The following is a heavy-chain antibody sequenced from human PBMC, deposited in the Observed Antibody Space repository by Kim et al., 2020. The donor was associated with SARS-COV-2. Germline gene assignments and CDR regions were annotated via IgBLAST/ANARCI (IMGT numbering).Heavy chain of an antibody. D-gene: IGHD3-10*01. Sequence: GGSLRLSCAASGFTFSSYWMSWVRQAPGKGLEWVANIYQDGSEKYYVDSVKGRFTISRDNAKNSLYLQMNSLRAEDTAVYYCAPGSSGRYYYYGRDVWGQGPTATVS. V-gene: IGHV3-7*01. J-gene: IGHJ6*02. CDR2: IYQDGSEK. CDR1: GFTFSSYW. CDR3: APGSSGRYYYYGRDV.